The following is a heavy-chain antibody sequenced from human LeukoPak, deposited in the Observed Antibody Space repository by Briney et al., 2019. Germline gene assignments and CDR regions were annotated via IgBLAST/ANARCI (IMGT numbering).Heavy chain of an antibody. CDR3: ARDPRGPTEYDSSGRDSFDY. CDR2: ISDSGDST. V-gene: IGHV3-23*01. D-gene: IGHD3-22*01. Sequence: PGGSLRLSCAASGFSFSSYGMSWVRQAPGKGLEWVSGISDSGDSTYYADSVKGRFTISRDISKNALFLQMNSLRAEDTAVYYCARDPRGPTEYDSSGRDSFDYWGQGTLVTVSS. J-gene: IGHJ4*02. CDR1: GFSFSSYG.